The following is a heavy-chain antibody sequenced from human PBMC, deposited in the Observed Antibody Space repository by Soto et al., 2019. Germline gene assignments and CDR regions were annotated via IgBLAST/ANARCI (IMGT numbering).Heavy chain of an antibody. J-gene: IGHJ5*02. CDR1: GYTFTSYD. V-gene: IGHV1-8*01. CDR2: MNPNSGNT. D-gene: IGHD6-13*01. CDR3: ARERSAAGTGWFDP. Sequence: QVQLVQSGAEVRKPGASVKVSCKASGYTFTSYDINWVRQATGQGLEWMGWMNPNSGNTGYAQKFQGRVTMTRNTSISTAYMELSSLRSEDTAVYFCARERSAAGTGWFDPWGQGTLVTVSS.